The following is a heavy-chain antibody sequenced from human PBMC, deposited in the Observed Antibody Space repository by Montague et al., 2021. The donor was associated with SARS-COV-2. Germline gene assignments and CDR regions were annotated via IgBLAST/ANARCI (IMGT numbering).Heavy chain of an antibody. CDR3: VRPLWFGDSDYYFES. Sequence: SLRLSCAASGFTFRSYWMHWVRQVPGRGLVWVSRIRPDGTSTHYAASVKGRFIISRDNAKNTLSLEMTNLRVDDTVIYFCVRPLWFGDSDYYFESWGQGTLVSVSS. J-gene: IGHJ4*02. CDR1: GFTFRSYW. CDR2: IRPDGTST. V-gene: IGHV3-74*01. D-gene: IGHD3-10*01.